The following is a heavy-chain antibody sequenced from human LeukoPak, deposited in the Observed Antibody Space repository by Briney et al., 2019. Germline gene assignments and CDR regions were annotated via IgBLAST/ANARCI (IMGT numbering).Heavy chain of an antibody. Sequence: SETLSLTCTVSGGSISSYYWSWIRQPPGKGLEWIGYIYYSGSTNYNPSLKSRVTISVDTSKNQFSLKLSSVTAADTAVYYCARVERIPYCTNGVCYKGTYYYYGMDVWGQGTTVTVSS. V-gene: IGHV4-59*01. CDR1: GGSISSYY. CDR3: ARVERIPYCTNGVCYKGTYYYYGMDV. J-gene: IGHJ6*02. D-gene: IGHD2-8*01. CDR2: IYYSGST.